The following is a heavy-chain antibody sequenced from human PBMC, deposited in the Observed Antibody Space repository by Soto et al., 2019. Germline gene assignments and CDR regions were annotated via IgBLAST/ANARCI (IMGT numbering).Heavy chain of an antibody. Sequence: QVQLVESGGGLAKPGGSLRLSCAACGYTFRDDYMSWIRQAPGKGLEWISYINPSGTNTDYADSVKGRFTISRDNAENSLYLQMNSLRAEDTALYYCARGHHSMDVWGQGATVTDSS. CDR3: ARGHHSMDV. CDR1: GYTFRDDY. CDR2: INPSGTNT. V-gene: IGHV3-11*06. J-gene: IGHJ6*02.